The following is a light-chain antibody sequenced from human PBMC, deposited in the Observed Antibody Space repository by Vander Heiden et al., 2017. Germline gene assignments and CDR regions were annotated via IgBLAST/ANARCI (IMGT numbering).Light chain of an antibody. CDR3: QVWDSSSDHVV. CDR1: KIGSKS. J-gene: IGLJ2*01. CDR2: DYS. V-gene: IGLV3-21*02. Sequence: SYVLTQPPLVSVAPGQTARITRGGNKIGSKSVHWYQHEPGQAPVLVVYDYSDRPSGIPERFSGSNSGNTATLTISRVEAGDEADYYCQVWDSSSDHVVFGGGTKLTVL.